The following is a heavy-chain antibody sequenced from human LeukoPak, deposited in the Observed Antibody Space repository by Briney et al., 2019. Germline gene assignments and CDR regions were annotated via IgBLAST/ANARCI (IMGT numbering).Heavy chain of an antibody. CDR1: GFTFGSYG. D-gene: IGHD6-13*01. CDR3: AKVETAAAATLRGFDY. Sequence: GGSLRLSCAASGFTFGSYGMSWVRQAPGKGLEWVSFITPNADRTSYADSVEGRFTISRDNPRNTLYMQMNSLRAEDTAVYYCAKVETAAAATLRGFDYWGQGTLVTVSS. J-gene: IGHJ4*02. V-gene: IGHV3-23*01. CDR2: ITPNADRT.